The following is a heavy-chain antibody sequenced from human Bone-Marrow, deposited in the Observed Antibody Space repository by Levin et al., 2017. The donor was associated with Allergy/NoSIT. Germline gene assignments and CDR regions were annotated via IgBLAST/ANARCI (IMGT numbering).Heavy chain of an antibody. CDR3: AKDQGVGATTRAEYFQH. CDR1: GFTFSSYG. V-gene: IGHV3-30*18. D-gene: IGHD1-26*01. Sequence: GGSLRLSCAASGFTFSSYGMHWVRQAPGKGLEWVAVISYDGSNKYYADSVKGRFTISRDNSKNTLYLQMNSLRAEDTAVYYCAKDQGVGATTRAEYFQHWGQGTLVTVSS. CDR2: ISYDGSNK. J-gene: IGHJ1*01.